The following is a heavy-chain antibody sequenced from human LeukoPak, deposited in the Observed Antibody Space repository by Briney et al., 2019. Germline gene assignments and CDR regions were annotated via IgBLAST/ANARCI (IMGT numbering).Heavy chain of an antibody. Sequence: PGGSLRLSCAASGFSVSNNYMTWVRQAPGKGLEWVSVIYSGGSTSYADSVKGRFTISRDESKNILYLQMNSLRAEDTAVYYCATHYYWGQGTLVTVSS. V-gene: IGHV3-53*01. CDR1: GFSVSNNY. J-gene: IGHJ4*02. CDR3: ATHYY. CDR2: IYSGGST.